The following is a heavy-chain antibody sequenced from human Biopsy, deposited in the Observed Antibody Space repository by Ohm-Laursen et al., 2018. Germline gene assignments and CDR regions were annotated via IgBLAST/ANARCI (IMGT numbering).Heavy chain of an antibody. Sequence: SSVKVSCNAPGGTFSNYGVNWVRQAPGQGLEWLGGNIPILGTGNYAQKFQDRVTVATDTSTSTATMELRSLRSDDTAVYYCATKLTGYFHHWGQGTLVIVSS. CDR2: NIPILGTG. D-gene: IGHD3-9*01. J-gene: IGHJ1*01. V-gene: IGHV1-69*05. CDR3: ATKLTGYFHH. CDR1: GGTFSNYG.